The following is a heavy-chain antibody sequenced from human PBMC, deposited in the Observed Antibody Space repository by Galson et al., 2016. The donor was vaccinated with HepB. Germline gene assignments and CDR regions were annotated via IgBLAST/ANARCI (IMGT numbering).Heavy chain of an antibody. V-gene: IGHV3-48*01. D-gene: IGHD6-13*01. CDR1: GFNFNRYA. CDR3: ASDPSLGSKWYKFLES. Sequence: SLRLSCAASGFNFNRYAMNWVRQAPGRGLEWIAYLSASSQNIDYADSVRGRLTISRDNAQNSLYLQMDSLRSEDTAVYYCASDPSLGSKWYKFLESWGRGALVTVSS. J-gene: IGHJ4*02. CDR2: LSASSQNI.